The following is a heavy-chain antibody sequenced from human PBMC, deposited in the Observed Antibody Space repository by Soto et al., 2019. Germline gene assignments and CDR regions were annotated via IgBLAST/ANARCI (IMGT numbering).Heavy chain of an antibody. Sequence: QVQLVQSGAEVKKPGSSMKVSCKASGGTFNSYDINWVRQAPGQGLAWMGGIIPIVETPKYAQKFQGRVTITADESTNTVDMELSSLRSEDTAMYYCARLSRPNYYDTSGFFKDNWFDPWGQGTLVTVSS. V-gene: IGHV1-69*01. J-gene: IGHJ5*02. CDR3: ARLSRPNYYDTSGFFKDNWFDP. CDR1: GGTFNSYD. D-gene: IGHD3-22*01. CDR2: IIPIVETP.